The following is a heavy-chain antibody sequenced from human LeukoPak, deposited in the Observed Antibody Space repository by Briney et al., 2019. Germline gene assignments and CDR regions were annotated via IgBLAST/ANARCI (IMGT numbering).Heavy chain of an antibody. D-gene: IGHD1-7*01. CDR2: ISGSGGST. V-gene: IGHV3-23*01. CDR3: AKDKSWNYGTLDY. CDR1: GFTFSSYA. Sequence: GGSLRLSCAASGFTFSSYAMSWVRQAPGKGLEWVSAISGSGGSTYYADSVKGRFTISRDNSKNTLHLQMNSLRAEDTAVYYCAKDKSWNYGTLDYWGQGTLVTVSS. J-gene: IGHJ4*02.